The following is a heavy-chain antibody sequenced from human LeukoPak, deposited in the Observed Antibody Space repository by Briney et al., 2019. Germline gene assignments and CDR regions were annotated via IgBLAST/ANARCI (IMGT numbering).Heavy chain of an antibody. CDR3: ARDYPNDCSSRSCPSPFDY. Sequence: PGESLRLSCAASGFTFSRYSMAWVRQAPGKGLEWVSSITLSNSITYADSVRGRFTISRANAWNLLYLQMNSLRAEDTAIYYCARDYPNDCSSRSCPSPFDYWGQGILVTVSP. D-gene: IGHD2-2*01. V-gene: IGHV3-21*01. CDR2: ITLSNSI. J-gene: IGHJ4*02. CDR1: GFTFSRYS.